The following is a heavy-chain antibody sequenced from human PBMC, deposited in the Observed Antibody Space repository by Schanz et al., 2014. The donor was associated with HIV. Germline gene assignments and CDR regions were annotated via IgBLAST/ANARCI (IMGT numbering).Heavy chain of an antibody. J-gene: IGHJ5*02. CDR3: ARGEDWPGGASDH. D-gene: IGHD1-26*01. CDR1: GGTFSSYA. CDR2: ISPSNGDT. Sequence: QVQLVQSGAEVKKPGSSVKVSCEASGGTFSSYAISWVRQAPGQGLEWMGWISPSNGDTKYTHWLQGRVTMTTDTSTNTAYMELRSLKSDDTAVYYCARGEDWPGGASDHWGQGTLVIVS. V-gene: IGHV1-18*01.